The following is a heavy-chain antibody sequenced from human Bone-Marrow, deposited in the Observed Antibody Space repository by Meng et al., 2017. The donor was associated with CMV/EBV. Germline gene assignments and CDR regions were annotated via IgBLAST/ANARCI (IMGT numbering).Heavy chain of an antibody. D-gene: IGHD1-26*01. J-gene: IGHJ4*02. Sequence: GGSLRLSCVASGFSFSRYWMTWVRQAPGKGLEWVANIKEDGGEKYYVDSVKGRFTISRDNAKNSVYLQMNSLRAEDTAVYYCARDRLVGATSWWYFDYWGQGTLVTVSS. CDR3: ARDRLVGATSWWYFDY. V-gene: IGHV3-7*01. CDR2: IKEDGGEK. CDR1: GFSFSRYW.